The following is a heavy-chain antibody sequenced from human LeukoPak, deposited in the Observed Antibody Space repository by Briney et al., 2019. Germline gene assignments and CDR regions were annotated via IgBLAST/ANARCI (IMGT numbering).Heavy chain of an antibody. J-gene: IGHJ4*02. CDR2: IYSGGST. D-gene: IGHD3-3*01. V-gene: IGHV3-53*01. Sequence: GGSLRLSCAASGFTVSSNYMSWVRQAPGKGLEWVSVIYSGGSTYYADSVKGRFTISRDNSKNTLYLQMNSLRAEDTAVYYCATYAYDFWSGLDYWGQGNLVTVSS. CDR3: ATYAYDFWSGLDY. CDR1: GFTVSSNY.